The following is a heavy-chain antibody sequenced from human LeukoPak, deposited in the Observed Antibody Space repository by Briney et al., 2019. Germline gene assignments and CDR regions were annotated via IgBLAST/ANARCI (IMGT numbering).Heavy chain of an antibody. CDR3: KISSGYLKLLDY. CDR2: INHSGST. V-gene: IGHV4-34*08. Sequence: GSLRLSCAASGFTFSSYAMSWVRQPPGKGLEWIGEINHSGSTNYNPSLKSRVTISVDTSKNQFSLKLSSVTAADTAVYYCKISSGYLKLLDYWGQGTLVTVSS. CDR1: GFTFSSYA. J-gene: IGHJ4*02. D-gene: IGHD3-22*01.